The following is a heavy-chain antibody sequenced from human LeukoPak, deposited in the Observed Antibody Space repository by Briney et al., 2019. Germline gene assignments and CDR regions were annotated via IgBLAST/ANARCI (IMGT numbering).Heavy chain of an antibody. Sequence: SGGSLRLSCAASGFTFGSYGMSWVRQAPGKGLEWVSAISGSGGSTYYADSVKGRFTISRDNSKNTLYLQMNSLRAEDTAVYYCAKSILGSGWFDPWGQGTLVTVSS. CDR3: AKSILGSGWFDP. D-gene: IGHD2-15*01. CDR2: ISGSGGST. J-gene: IGHJ5*02. V-gene: IGHV3-23*01. CDR1: GFTFGSYG.